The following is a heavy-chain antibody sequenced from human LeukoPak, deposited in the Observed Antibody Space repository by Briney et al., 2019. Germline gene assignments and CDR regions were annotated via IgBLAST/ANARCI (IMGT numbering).Heavy chain of an antibody. J-gene: IGHJ4*02. V-gene: IGHV4-34*01. CDR1: GGSFSGYY. Sequence: PSETLSLTCAVYGGSFSGYYWSWIRQPPGKGLEWIGEINHSGSTNYNPSLKSRVTISVDTSKNQFSLKLSSVTAADTAVYYCASRRGYYGSGSYYNPLYYFDYWGQGTLVTVSS. CDR3: ASRRGYYGSGSYYNPLYYFDY. CDR2: INHSGST. D-gene: IGHD3-10*01.